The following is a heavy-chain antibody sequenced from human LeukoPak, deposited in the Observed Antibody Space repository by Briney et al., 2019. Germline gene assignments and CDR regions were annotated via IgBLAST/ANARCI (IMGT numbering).Heavy chain of an antibody. CDR2: LTNDGGIT. Sequence: GGSLRLSCVASGFTFSSYAMSSVRQPPGKGLEWVSGLTNDGGITYYGDSVKGRFTISRDNSKNTLYLQMTRLTPEDTAIYYCAKDRGSGWPWGQGALVTVSS. CDR3: AKDRGSGWP. CDR1: GFTFSSYA. V-gene: IGHV3-23*01. D-gene: IGHD6-19*01. J-gene: IGHJ4*02.